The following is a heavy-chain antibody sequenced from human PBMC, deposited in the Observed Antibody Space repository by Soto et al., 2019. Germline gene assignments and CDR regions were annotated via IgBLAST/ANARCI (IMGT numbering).Heavy chain of an antibody. D-gene: IGHD6-13*01. CDR2: IRWSSGNI. J-gene: IGHJ5*02. CDR1: GFTFDDYA. V-gene: IGHV3-9*01. CDR3: ARGGSGALTAAAGRTNWFDP. Sequence: EVQLVESGGGVVQPGRSLRLSCTGSGFTFDDYAMYWVRQRPGAGLEWVAGIRWSSGNIAHADSVKGRFTVFRDNDMSSLYLQMNSLRVEDTAMYYCARGGSGALTAAAGRTNWFDPWGQGTLVIVSS.